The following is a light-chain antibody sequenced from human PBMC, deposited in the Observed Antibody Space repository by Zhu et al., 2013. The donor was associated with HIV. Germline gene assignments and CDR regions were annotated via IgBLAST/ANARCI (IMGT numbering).Light chain of an antibody. CDR1: SVNIGAGYD. CDR2: GNR. CDR3: AAWDDSLSGRV. Sequence: QSVLTQPPSVSGAPGQRVTISCTGSSVNIGAGYDVHWYQQLPGRAPKLLIYGNRNRPSGVPDRFSGSKSGTSASLAITGLQPEDEADYYCAAWDDSLSGRVFGGGTKLTVL. V-gene: IGLV1-40*01. J-gene: IGLJ2*01.